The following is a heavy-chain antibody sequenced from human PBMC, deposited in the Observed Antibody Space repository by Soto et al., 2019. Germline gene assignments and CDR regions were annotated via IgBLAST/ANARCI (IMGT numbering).Heavy chain of an antibody. V-gene: IGHV3-23*01. CDR3: AHKRDVSRGFKY. CDR1: GFSFSNYA. CDR2: ISGGGGGT. Sequence: GSLRLSCTASGFSFSNYAMNWVRQAPGKGLEWVSGISGGGGGTYYADSVKGRFIISRDNSKNTVYLQMNSLRAEDTATYYCAHKRDVSRGFKYWGQGTLVTVSS. D-gene: IGHD3-10*01. J-gene: IGHJ4*02.